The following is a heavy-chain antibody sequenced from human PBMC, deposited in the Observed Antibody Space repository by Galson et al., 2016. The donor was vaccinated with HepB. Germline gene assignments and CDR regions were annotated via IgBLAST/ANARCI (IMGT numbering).Heavy chain of an antibody. Sequence: SLRLSCAASGFTVGNNYMKWVRQAPGKGLEWVSLIYSGGTTYYSDSVKGRFTIPRDSSKNTLYLQMNSLRVEDTAMYYCARGVIVGITGDFWGQGTLVTVSS. J-gene: IGHJ4*02. CDR1: GFTVGNNY. V-gene: IGHV3-53*01. CDR3: ARGVIVGITGDF. CDR2: IYSGGTT. D-gene: IGHD1-26*01.